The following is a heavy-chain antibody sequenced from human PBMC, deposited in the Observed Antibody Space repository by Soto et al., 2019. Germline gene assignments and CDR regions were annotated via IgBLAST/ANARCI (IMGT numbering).Heavy chain of an antibody. Sequence: ASVKVSCKASGYTFTSYGISWVRQAPGQGLEWMGWISAYNGNTNYAQKLQGRVTMTTDTSTSTAYMELRSLRSDDTAVYYCARGRRSFRAYYYDSSGPPFDYWGQGTLVTVSS. CDR3: ARGRRSFRAYYYDSSGPPFDY. CDR1: GYTFTSYG. CDR2: ISAYNGNT. D-gene: IGHD3-22*01. J-gene: IGHJ4*02. V-gene: IGHV1-18*01.